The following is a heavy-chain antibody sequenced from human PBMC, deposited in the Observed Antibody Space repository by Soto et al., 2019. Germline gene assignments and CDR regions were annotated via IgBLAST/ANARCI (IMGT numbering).Heavy chain of an antibody. CDR3: AKWTGRYCSGGRCYLDDPFDY. V-gene: IGHV3-23*01. CDR2: ISGSAAST. D-gene: IGHD2-15*01. CDR1: GFTFSNYA. J-gene: IGHJ4*02. Sequence: EVHLLESGGDLVQPGGYLRLSCAASGFTFSNYAMSWVRQAPGKGLDWVSGISGSAASTFYADSVKGRFTISRDNSKNTLYLQMNSLGAEDTAVYYCAKWTGRYCSGGRCYLDDPFDYWGQGTLVTVSS.